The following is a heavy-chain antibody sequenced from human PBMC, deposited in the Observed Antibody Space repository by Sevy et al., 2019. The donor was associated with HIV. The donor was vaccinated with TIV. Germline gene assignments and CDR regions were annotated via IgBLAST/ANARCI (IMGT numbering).Heavy chain of an antibody. Sequence: GGSLRLSCAVSGFSFSHYAFHWVRQAPGKGLEWVLLISYDGTYKYYADSVKGRFTISRDNSKNTLYLQMNSLRGNDTAVYYCARVAVSYCTNDCYHRFDYWGPGALVTVSS. V-gene: IGHV3-30-3*01. D-gene: IGHD2-8*01. CDR2: ISYDGTYK. J-gene: IGHJ4*02. CDR1: GFSFSHYA. CDR3: ARVAVSYCTNDCYHRFDY.